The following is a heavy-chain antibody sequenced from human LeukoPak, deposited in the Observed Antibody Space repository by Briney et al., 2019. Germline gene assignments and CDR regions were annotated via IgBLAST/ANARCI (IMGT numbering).Heavy chain of an antibody. CDR3: ARANTYDSNYYYGMDV. J-gene: IGHJ6*02. CDR2: IRYDGSNK. D-gene: IGHD5-12*01. CDR1: GFTFSNYG. Sequence: GGSLRLSCAASGFTFSNYGMHWVRQAPGKGLEWVAFIRYDGSNKYYADSVKGRFTISRDNSKNTLYLQMNSLRAEDTAVYYCARANTYDSNYYYGMDVWGQGTTVTVSS. V-gene: IGHV3-30*02.